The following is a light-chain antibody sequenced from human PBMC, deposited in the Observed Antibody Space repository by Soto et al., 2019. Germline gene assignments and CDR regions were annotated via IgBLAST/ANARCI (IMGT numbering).Light chain of an antibody. J-gene: IGLJ1*01. V-gene: IGLV1-51*02. CDR2: ENN. Sequence: QSVLTQLPSVSAAPGQKVTISCSGSSSNIGNNYVSWYQQLPGTAPKLLIYENNKRPSGIPDRFSGSKSGTSATLGITGLQTGEEADYYCGTWDSSLSASYVFGTGTEVTV. CDR3: GTWDSSLSASYV. CDR1: SSNIGNNY.